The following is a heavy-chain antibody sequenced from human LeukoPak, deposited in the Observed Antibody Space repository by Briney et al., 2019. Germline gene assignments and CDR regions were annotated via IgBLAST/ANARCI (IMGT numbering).Heavy chain of an antibody. Sequence: ASVKVSFKASGYTFTDYYMHWVRQAPGQGCEWMGWINPNDGDTNYAQKFQGRVTMTRDTSISTAHMEVSRLRSDDTAVYYCARANFLYCSSSTCLFDYWGQGTLVTVSS. J-gene: IGHJ4*02. CDR3: ARANFLYCSSSTCLFDY. CDR1: GYTFTDYY. V-gene: IGHV1-2*02. CDR2: INPNDGDT. D-gene: IGHD2-2*01.